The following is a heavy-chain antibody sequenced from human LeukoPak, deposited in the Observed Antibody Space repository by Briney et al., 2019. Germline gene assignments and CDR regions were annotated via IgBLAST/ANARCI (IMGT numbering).Heavy chain of an antibody. CDR3: ARGRLDTAMVSYYYYYMDV. CDR2: MNPNSGNT. V-gene: IGHV1-8*03. CDR1: GYTFTSYD. D-gene: IGHD5-18*01. Sequence: ASVKVSCKASGYTFTSYDINWVRQATGQGLEWMGWMNPNSGNTGYAQKFQGRVTITRNTSISTAYMELSSLRSEDTAVYYCARGRLDTAMVSYYYYYMDVWGKGTTVTVSS. J-gene: IGHJ6*03.